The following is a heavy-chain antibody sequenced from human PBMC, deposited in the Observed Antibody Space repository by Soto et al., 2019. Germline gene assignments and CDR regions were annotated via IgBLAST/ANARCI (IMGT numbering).Heavy chain of an antibody. J-gene: IGHJ6*02. Sequence: GGSLRLSCAASGFTFSIYAMSWVRQAPGKGLEWVSAISGSGGSTYYADSVKGRFTISRDNSKNTLYLQMNSLRAEDTAVYYCAKAILLWFGELSMDYYYGMDVWGQGTTVTVSS. D-gene: IGHD3-10*01. CDR3: AKAILLWFGELSMDYYYGMDV. CDR1: GFTFSIYA. V-gene: IGHV3-23*01. CDR2: ISGSGGST.